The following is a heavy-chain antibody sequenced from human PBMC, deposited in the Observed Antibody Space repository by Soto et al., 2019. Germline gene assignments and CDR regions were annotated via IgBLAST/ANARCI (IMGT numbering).Heavy chain of an antibody. CDR2: INHSGST. CDR3: ARGLAARPRLFDY. Sequence: SETLSLTCAVYGGSFSGYYWSWIRQPPGKGLEWIGEINHSGSTNYNPSLKSRVTISVDTSKNQFSLKLSSVTAADTAVYYCARGLAARPRLFDYWGRGTLVTVSS. CDR1: GGSFSGYY. D-gene: IGHD6-6*01. V-gene: IGHV4-34*01. J-gene: IGHJ4*02.